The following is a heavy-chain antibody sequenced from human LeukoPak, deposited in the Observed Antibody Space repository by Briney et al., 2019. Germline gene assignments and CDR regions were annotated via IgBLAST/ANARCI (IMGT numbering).Heavy chain of an antibody. V-gene: IGHV3-7*01. D-gene: IGHD5-12*01. J-gene: IGHJ4*02. Sequence: GGSLRLSCAASGFTFRSYWMSWARQAPGKGLEWVANIKEDGSEKHYVDSVKGRFTIPRDNAKNSLYLQMNSLRAEDTAVYYCARGIGYLQDYWGQGTLATVSS. CDR2: IKEDGSEK. CDR3: ARGIGYLQDY. CDR1: GFTFRSYW.